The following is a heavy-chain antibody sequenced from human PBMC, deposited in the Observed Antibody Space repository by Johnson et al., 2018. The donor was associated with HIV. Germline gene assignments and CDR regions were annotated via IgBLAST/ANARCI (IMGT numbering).Heavy chain of an antibody. Sequence: QVQLVESGGGVVQPGRSLRLSCAASGFTFSSYAMHWVRQAPGKGLEWVAVISYDGSNKYYAYSVKGRFTISRDNSKNTLYLQMNSLRAEETAVYYCARGAAAGSGAFDIWGQGTMVTVSS. CDR3: ARGAAAGSGAFDI. CDR1: GFTFSSYA. J-gene: IGHJ3*02. CDR2: ISYDGSNK. V-gene: IGHV3-30-3*01. D-gene: IGHD6-13*01.